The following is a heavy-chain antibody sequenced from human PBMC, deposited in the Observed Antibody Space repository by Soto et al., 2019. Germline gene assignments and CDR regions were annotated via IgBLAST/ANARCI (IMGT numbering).Heavy chain of an antibody. CDR3: AYGSGSYDYYYGMDV. D-gene: IGHD3-10*01. V-gene: IGHV1-2*02. J-gene: IGHJ6*02. Sequence: ASVKVSCKASGYTFTGYYMHWVRQAPGQGLEWMGWINPNSGGTNYAQKFQGRVTMTRDTSISTAYMELSRLRSDDTAVYYCAYGSGSYDYYYGMDVWGQGTTVTVS. CDR2: INPNSGGT. CDR1: GYTFTGYY.